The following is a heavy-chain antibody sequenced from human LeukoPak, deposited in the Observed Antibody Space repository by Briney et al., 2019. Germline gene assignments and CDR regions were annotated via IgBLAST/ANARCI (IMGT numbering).Heavy chain of an antibody. D-gene: IGHD4-17*01. CDR1: GFTFSSYG. CDR3: AKDSRDYPHYFDY. Sequence: QPGGSLRLSCAASGFTFSSYGMSWVRQAPGKGLEWVSAISGSGGSTYYADSVKGRFTISRDNSKNTLYLQMNSLRAEDTAVYYCAKDSRDYPHYFDYWGQGTLVTVSS. V-gene: IGHV3-23*01. CDR2: ISGSGGST. J-gene: IGHJ4*02.